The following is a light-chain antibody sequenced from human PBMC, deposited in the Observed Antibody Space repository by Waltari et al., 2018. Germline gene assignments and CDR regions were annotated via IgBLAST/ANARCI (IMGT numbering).Light chain of an antibody. J-gene: IGLJ1*01. CDR1: SSDVGGYNY. V-gene: IGLV2-8*01. CDR3: SSYAGSNNLV. CDR2: EVN. Sequence: QSALTQPPSASGSRGQSVTISCTGTSSDVGGYNYVPWYQHHPGEAPNLMIFEVNKRPSGVPDRFSGSKSGNTASLTVSGLQAEDDADYYCSSYAGSNNLVFGTGTKVTVL.